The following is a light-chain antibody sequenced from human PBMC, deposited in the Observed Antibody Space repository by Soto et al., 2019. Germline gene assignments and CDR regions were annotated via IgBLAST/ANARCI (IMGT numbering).Light chain of an antibody. J-gene: IGLJ2*01. CDR1: KLGDRY. CDR2: QDT. Sequence: SYELTQPPSVSVSPGQTASITCSGDKLGDRYACWYQQKPGQSPVLVIYQDTKRPSGIPERFSGSNSGNTATLTISGTQAMDEADYFGQVWVSNTVVFGGGTKLTVL. V-gene: IGLV3-1*01. CDR3: QVWVSNTVV.